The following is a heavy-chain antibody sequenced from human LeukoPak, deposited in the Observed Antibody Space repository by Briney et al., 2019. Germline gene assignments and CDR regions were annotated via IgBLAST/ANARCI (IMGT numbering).Heavy chain of an antibody. V-gene: IGHV1-58*02. CDR2: IVVGSGNT. Sequence: SVKVSCKASGFTFTSSAMQWVRQARGQRLEWIGWIVVGSGNTNYAQKFQERVTITRDMSTSTAYMELSSLRSEDTAVYYCAAEFTAPEMASARWGQGTLVTVSS. CDR3: AAEFTAPEMASAR. CDR1: GFTFTSSA. J-gene: IGHJ4*02. D-gene: IGHD5-18*01.